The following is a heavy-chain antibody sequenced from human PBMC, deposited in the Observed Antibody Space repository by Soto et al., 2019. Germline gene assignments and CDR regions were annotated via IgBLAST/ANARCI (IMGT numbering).Heavy chain of an antibody. CDR1: GYSFTSYW. D-gene: IGHD6-19*01. CDR2: IDPSDSYT. V-gene: IGHV5-10-1*01. J-gene: IGHJ4*02. CDR3: ARLRNVAVAGTEAYYFDY. Sequence: PGESLKISCKGSGYSFTSYWISWVRQMPGKGLEWMGRIDPSDSYTNYSPSFQGHVTISADKSISTAYLQWSSLKASDTAMYYCARLRNVAVAGTEAYYFDYWGQGTLVTVSS.